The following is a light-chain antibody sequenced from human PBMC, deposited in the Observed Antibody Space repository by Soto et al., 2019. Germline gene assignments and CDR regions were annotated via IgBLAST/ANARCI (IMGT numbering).Light chain of an antibody. CDR1: QSVSSY. J-gene: IGKJ5*01. V-gene: IGKV3-15*01. CDR3: QQYNNWPS. Sequence: EIVLAKSPGTLSLSPGETATLSCRASQSVSSYLAWYQQKPGQAPRLLIYDASNRATGVPARFSGSGSETEFTLTIRSLQSEDFAVYFCQQYNNWPSFGQGTRLEIK. CDR2: DAS.